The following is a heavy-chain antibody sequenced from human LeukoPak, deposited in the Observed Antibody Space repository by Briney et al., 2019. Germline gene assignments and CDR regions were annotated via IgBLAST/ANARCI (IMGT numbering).Heavy chain of an antibody. Sequence: GGSLRLSCAASGFTFSSYSMNWVRQAPGKGLEWVSYISCSSSTIHYADSVKGRFTISRDNAKNSLYLQMNSLRAEDTAVYYCARGGRFGVVPAARVSNFDYWRQGTLVTVSS. CDR1: GFTFSSYS. V-gene: IGHV3-48*01. CDR2: ISCSSSTI. J-gene: IGHJ4*02. CDR3: ARGGRFGVVPAARVSNFDY. D-gene: IGHD2-2*01.